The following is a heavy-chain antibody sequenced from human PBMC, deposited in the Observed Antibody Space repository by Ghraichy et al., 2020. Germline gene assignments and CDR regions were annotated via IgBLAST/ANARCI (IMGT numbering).Heavy chain of an antibody. CDR3: ARGIAAAGSDAEYFQH. CDR1: GFTVSSNY. CDR2: IYSGGST. J-gene: IGHJ1*01. D-gene: IGHD6-13*01. V-gene: IGHV3-53*01. Sequence: GGSLRLSCAASGFTVSSNYMSWVRQAPGKGLEWVSVIYSGGSTYYADSVKGRFTISRDNSKNTLYLQMNSLRAEDTAVYYCARGIAAAGSDAEYFQHWGQGTLVTVSS.